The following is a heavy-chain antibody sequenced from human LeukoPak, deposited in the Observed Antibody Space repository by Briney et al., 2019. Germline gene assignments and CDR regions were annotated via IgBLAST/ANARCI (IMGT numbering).Heavy chain of an antibody. CDR3: AAHTVPLPYFDY. Sequence: SETLSLTCTVSGGSISSYYWGWIRQPPGKGLEWIGYIYYSGSTNYNPSLKSRVTISVDTSKNQFSLKLSSVTAADTAVYYCAAHTVPLPYFDYWGQGTLVTVSS. CDR1: GGSISSYY. V-gene: IGHV4-59*08. D-gene: IGHD2-15*01. CDR2: IYYSGST. J-gene: IGHJ4*02.